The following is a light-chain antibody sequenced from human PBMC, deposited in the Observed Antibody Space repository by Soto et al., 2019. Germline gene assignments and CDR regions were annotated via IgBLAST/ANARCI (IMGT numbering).Light chain of an antibody. J-gene: IGKJ2*01. Sequence: DIQMTQSPSSLSASVGDRVTITCRASQSISSSLNWHQQKPGKAPKLLIYAASNLVSGVPSRFSGSGSGTDFTLTINSLQPEDFATYYCQQSHRVPNSFGQGTKLEIK. CDR1: QSISSS. CDR3: QQSHRVPNS. CDR2: AAS. V-gene: IGKV1-39*01.